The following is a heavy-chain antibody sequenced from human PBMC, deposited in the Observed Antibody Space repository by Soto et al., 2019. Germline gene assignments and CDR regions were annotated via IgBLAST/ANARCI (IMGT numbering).Heavy chain of an antibody. D-gene: IGHD3-22*01. CDR2: IYYSGST. Sequence: SETLSLTCTVSGVSVSSCSWCWIWKRQPPGKGLEWIGYIYYSGSTNYNPSLKNRVTISVDTSKNQFSLKLSSVTAADTAVYYCARALQYYGSSGRGYYYSMDVGGQGTTVTVSS. V-gene: IGHV4-61*01. J-gene: IGHJ6*02. CDR3: ARALQYYGSSGRGYYYSMDV. CDR1: GVSVSSCSWC.